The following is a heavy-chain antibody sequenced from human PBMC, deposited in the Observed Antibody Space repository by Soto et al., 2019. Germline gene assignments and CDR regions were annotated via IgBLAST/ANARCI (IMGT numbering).Heavy chain of an antibody. V-gene: IGHV3-7*04. Sequence: EVQLVESGGGLVQPGGSLRLSCAVSGFTFGTHWMSWVRQAPGKGPEWVANINQDGTAKSYVDSVKGRFTISRDNAKNSLYLKMNRLRVEDTAVYYCASDYGLGGQGSLVTVSS. J-gene: IGHJ4*02. CDR3: ASDYGL. CDR2: INQDGTAK. CDR1: GFTFGTHW. D-gene: IGHD4-17*01.